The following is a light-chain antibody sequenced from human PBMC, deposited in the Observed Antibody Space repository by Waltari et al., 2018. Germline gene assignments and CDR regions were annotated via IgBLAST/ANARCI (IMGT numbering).Light chain of an antibody. Sequence: QSALTQPASVSGSPGQSITISCTGPSRDVGSYNLVPWYQQHPGKPPKLMIYEGSKRPSGVSNRFSGSKSGNTASLTISGLQAEDEADYYCCSYAGSSTFVVFGGGTKLTVL. J-gene: IGLJ2*01. CDR3: CSYAGSSTFVV. CDR2: EGS. V-gene: IGLV2-23*03. CDR1: SRDVGSYNL.